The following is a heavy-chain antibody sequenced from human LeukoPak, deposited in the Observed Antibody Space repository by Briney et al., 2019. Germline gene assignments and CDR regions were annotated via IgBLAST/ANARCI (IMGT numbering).Heavy chain of an antibody. CDR3: AGQVPGYFDL. CDR1: GGSISSDDYY. J-gene: IGHJ2*01. Sequence: SETLSLSCSVSGGSISSDDYYWDWIRQPPGESPQWIGSIFYSGVTYYNPSLQSRVTISVDTSKNQFSLNLTSVTAADTAVYYCAGQVPGYFDLWGRGTLVSVSS. V-gene: IGHV4-39*07. CDR2: IFYSGVT.